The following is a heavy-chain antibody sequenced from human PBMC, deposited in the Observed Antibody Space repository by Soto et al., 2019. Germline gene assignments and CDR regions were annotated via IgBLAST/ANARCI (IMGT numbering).Heavy chain of an antibody. CDR3: ARGITIFGVDPPSYYYYGMDV. V-gene: IGHV4-4*02. CDR1: GGSISSSNW. Sequence: SETLSLTCAVSGGSISSSNWWSWVRQPPGKGLEWIGEIYHSGSTNYNPSLKSRVTISVDKSKNQFSLKLSSVTAADTAVYYCARGITIFGVDPPSYYYYGMDVWGQGTTVTVSS. D-gene: IGHD3-3*01. CDR2: IYHSGST. J-gene: IGHJ6*02.